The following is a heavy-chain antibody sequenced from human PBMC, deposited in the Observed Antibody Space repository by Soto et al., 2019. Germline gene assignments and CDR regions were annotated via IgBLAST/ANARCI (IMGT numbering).Heavy chain of an antibody. Sequence: SVKVSCKASGGTFSNYVISCVRQAPGQGLDWMGGIIPIFGTANYAQKFQGRVTITADESTDTAYMELSSLRSEDTAVYYCATYSPPGLMVGATMGFEYWGQGTLVTVSS. CDR2: IIPIFGTA. V-gene: IGHV1-69*13. J-gene: IGHJ4*02. D-gene: IGHD1-26*01. CDR1: GGTFSNYV. CDR3: ATYSPPGLMVGATMGFEY.